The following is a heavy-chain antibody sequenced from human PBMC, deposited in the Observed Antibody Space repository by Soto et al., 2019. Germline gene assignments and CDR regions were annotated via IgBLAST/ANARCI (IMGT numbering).Heavy chain of an antibody. CDR3: VRDQGIPVTT. V-gene: IGHV3-53*01. D-gene: IGHD6-19*01. CDR2: IYIGGGT. CDR1: GFSVSSNY. J-gene: IGHJ4*02. Sequence: EVQVVESGGGLIQPGGFLRLSCAASGFSVSSNYMSWVRQAPGKGLEWVSVIYIGGGTYYADSVKGRFTISRDNSKNTLYLQMNSLRAEDTAVYYCVRDQGIPVTTWGQGTLVTVSS.